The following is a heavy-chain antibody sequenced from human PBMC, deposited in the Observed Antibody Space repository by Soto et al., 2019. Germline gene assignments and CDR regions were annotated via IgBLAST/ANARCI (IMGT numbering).Heavy chain of an antibody. V-gene: IGHV4-39*01. CDR2: IYYSGST. CDR3: ARQVDYYDSSGYVYFDY. D-gene: IGHD3-22*01. CDR1: GGSTSSSSYY. Sequence: PSETLSLTCTVSGGSTSSSSYYWGWIRQPPGKGLEWIGSIYYSGSTYYNPSLESRVTISVDTSKNQFSLKLSSVTAADTAVYYCARQVDYYDSSGYVYFDYWGQGTLVTVSS. J-gene: IGHJ4*02.